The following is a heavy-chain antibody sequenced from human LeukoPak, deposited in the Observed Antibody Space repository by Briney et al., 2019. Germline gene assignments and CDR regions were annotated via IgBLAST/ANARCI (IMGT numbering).Heavy chain of an antibody. CDR2: IYYSGST. V-gene: IGHV4-59*01. J-gene: IGHJ4*02. D-gene: IGHD3-10*01. Sequence: SETLSLTXTVSGGSISSYYWSWIWQPPGKGLEWIGYIYYSGSTNYNPSLKSRVTISVDTSKNQFSLKLSSVTAADTAVYYCARTYYMGYSDYWGQGTLVTVSS. CDR3: ARTYYMGYSDY. CDR1: GGSISSYY.